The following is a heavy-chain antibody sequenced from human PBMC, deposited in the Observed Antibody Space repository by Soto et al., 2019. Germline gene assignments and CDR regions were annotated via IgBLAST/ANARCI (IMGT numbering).Heavy chain of an antibody. D-gene: IGHD6-25*01. J-gene: IGHJ5*02. Sequence: SETLSLTCTVSGGSISSSDFYWGWLRQTPGKGLEFIGSMYYSGTTYYNPSPKSRVTISVDTSKNQFTLKLISVTAADTAVYYCAVVDSTGNWFDPWGEGALVTVS. V-gene: IGHV4-39*01. CDR1: GGSISSSDFY. CDR2: MYYSGTT. CDR3: AVVDSTGNWFDP.